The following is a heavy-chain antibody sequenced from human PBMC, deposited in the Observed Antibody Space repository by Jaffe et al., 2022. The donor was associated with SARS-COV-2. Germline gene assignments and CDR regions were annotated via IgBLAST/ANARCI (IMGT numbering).Heavy chain of an antibody. Sequence: EVQVLESGGDLAQPGGSLRLSCAASGFTFSSYAMSWVRQAPGKGLEWVSTITDGSGGTHYADSVKGRFTISRDSSNNKLYLQMNSLRVEDTAIYYCAQGIRGSQYYFDYWGQGTLVTVSS. D-gene: IGHD1-26*01. CDR2: ITDGSGGT. J-gene: IGHJ4*02. CDR3: AQGIRGSQYYFDY. CDR1: GFTFSSYA. V-gene: IGHV3-23*01.